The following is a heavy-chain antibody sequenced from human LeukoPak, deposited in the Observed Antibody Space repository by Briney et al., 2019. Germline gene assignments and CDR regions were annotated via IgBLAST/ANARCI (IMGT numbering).Heavy chain of an antibody. CDR1: GFIFSSYA. D-gene: IGHD2-2*01. CDR2: INSNGGTT. V-gene: IGHV3-64D*09. CDR3: VKVRSPSRPHHYGMDV. J-gene: IGHJ6*02. Sequence: GGTLRLSCSASGFIFSSYAMHWVRQAPGQGLEHVSVINSNGGTTFNADSVKGIFTISRDNSKKTVYLQMTSLTTDDTAVYHCVKVRSPSRPHHYGMDVWGQRTIVSVCS.